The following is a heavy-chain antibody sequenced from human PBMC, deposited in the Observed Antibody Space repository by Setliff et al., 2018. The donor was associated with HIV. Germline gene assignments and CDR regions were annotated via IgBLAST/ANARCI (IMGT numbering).Heavy chain of an antibody. D-gene: IGHD3-3*01. CDR3: ARDLGSVTLFGVVIQGAFDI. V-gene: IGHV1-8*01. Sequence: GASVKVSCKASGYTFTSNDINWVRQATGQGLEWMGWMNPNSGNTGYAQKFQGRVTMTRDTSISTAYMELSSLRSDDTAVYYCARDLGSVTLFGVVIQGAFDIWGQGTMVTVSS. CDR2: MNPNSGNT. J-gene: IGHJ3*02. CDR1: GYTFTSND.